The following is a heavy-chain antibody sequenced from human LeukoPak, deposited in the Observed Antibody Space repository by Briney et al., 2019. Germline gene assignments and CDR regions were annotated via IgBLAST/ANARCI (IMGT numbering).Heavy chain of an antibody. J-gene: IGHJ4*02. CDR3: AKGGYSSSWYLVFLDY. CDR1: GFSFSEDC. D-gene: IGHD6-13*01. Sequence: PGGSLRLSCAAPGFSFSEDCMTWVRQAPGKGLEWVSLISWDGGSTYYADSVKGRFTISRDNSKNSLHLQMNSLRTEDTALYYCAKGGYSSSWYLVFLDYWGQGTLVTVSS. V-gene: IGHV3-43*01. CDR2: ISWDGGST.